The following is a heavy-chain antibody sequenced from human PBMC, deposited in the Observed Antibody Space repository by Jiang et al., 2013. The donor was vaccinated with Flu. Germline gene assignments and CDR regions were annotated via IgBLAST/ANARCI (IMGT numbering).Heavy chain of an antibody. CDR1: GFTFSSYA. J-gene: IGHJ6*02. CDR3: ARDYSYGMDV. CDR2: TSYDGINK. Sequence: RLSCAASGFTFSSYAMYWVRQAPGRGLEWVTVTSYDGINKYNADSVQGRFTVSRDNSKSALYLQMNSLRLEDTAVYYCARDYSYGMDVWGQGTTVTVSS. V-gene: IGHV3-30-3*01.